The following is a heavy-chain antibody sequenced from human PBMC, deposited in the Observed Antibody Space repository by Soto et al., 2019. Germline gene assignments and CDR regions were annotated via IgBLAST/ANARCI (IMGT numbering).Heavy chain of an antibody. Sequence: SETLSLTCTVSGGSNSSYYWRWKRQTPGKGLECIEYMYYGARTNYNPSLKSRVTISVDTSKMQVSLKLSSATAADTAVYFCARGTPSPLIVRSSRGPWFDALGQGTLVTVSS. CDR2: MYYGART. CDR3: ARGTPSPLIVRSSRGPWFDA. CDR1: GGSNSSYY. V-gene: IGHV4-59*08. D-gene: IGHD2-15*01. J-gene: IGHJ5*02.